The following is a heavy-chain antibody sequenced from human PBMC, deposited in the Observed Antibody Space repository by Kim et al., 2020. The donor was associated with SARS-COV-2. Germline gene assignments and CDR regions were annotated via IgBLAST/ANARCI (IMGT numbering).Heavy chain of an antibody. CDR1: GFTFSDYA. Sequence: GGSLRLSCAASGFTFSDYAMSWVRQAPGKGLEWVSYISSSGSNTNYADSVKGRFTISRDNAKNTLYLHMNSLRAEDTAVYYCARLGGFATWWAFWDFYY. J-gene: IGHJ6*01. V-gene: IGHV3-11*03. CDR2: ISSSGSNT. D-gene: IGHD2-15*01. CDR3: ARLGGFATWWAFWDFYY.